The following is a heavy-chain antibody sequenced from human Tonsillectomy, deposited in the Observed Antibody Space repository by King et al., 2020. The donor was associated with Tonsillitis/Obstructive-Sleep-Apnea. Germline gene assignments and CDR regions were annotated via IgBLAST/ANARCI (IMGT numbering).Heavy chain of an antibody. CDR2: IYYSGST. J-gene: IGHJ4*02. CDR1: GGSISSDSYY. D-gene: IGHD1-26*01. CDR3: ARRVSGSYFIDH. Sequence: LPLQESGPGLVKPSETLSLTCTVSGGSISSDSYYWGWIRQPPGKGLEWIGSIYYSGSTYYNPSLKSRVTISVDTSKNHFSLKMRSVTAADTAVYYCARRVSGSYFIDHWGQGTLVTVSS. V-gene: IGHV4-39*02.